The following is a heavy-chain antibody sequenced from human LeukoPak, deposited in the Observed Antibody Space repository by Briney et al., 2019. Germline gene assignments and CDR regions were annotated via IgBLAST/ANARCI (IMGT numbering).Heavy chain of an antibody. V-gene: IGHV4-4*07. CDR3: ARLGSSWGYNWFDP. D-gene: IGHD6-13*01. J-gene: IGHJ5*02. Sequence: SETLSLTCTVSGGSISSYYWSWIRQPAGKGLEWIGRIYTSGSTNYNPSLKSRVTMSVDTSKNQFSLKLSSVTAADTAVYYCARLGSSWGYNWFDPWGQGTLVTVSS. CDR1: GGSISSYY. CDR2: IYTSGST.